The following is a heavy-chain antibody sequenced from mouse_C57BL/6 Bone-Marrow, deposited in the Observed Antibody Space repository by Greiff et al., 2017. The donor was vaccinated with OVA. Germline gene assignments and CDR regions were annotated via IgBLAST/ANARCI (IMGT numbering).Heavy chain of an antibody. J-gene: IGHJ1*03. V-gene: IGHV1-53*01. D-gene: IGHD2-10*02. CDR2: INPSNGGT. CDR3: ASHGVWPRYFDV. Sequence: QVHVKQPGTELVKPGASVKLSCKASGYTFTSYWMHWVKQRPGQGLEWIGNINPSNGGTNYNEKFKSKATLTVDKSSSTAYMQLSSLTSEDSAVYYCASHGVWPRYFDVWGTGTTVTVSS. CDR1: GYTFTSYW.